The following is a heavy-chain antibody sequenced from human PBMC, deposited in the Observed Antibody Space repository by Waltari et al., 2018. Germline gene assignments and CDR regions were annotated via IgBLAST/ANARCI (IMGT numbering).Heavy chain of an antibody. J-gene: IGHJ4*02. CDR1: GFTFSSYW. V-gene: IGHV3-7*01. Sequence: EVQLVESGGGLVQPGGSLRLSCAASGFTFSSYWMSWVRQAPGKGLEWVANIKQDGSEKYYGDSVKGRFIISRDNAKNSLYLQMNSLRAEDTAVYYCARDRAYCGGDCYLFSNSGDYWGQGTLVTVSS. CDR2: IKQDGSEK. D-gene: IGHD2-21*02. CDR3: ARDRAYCGGDCYLFSNSGDY.